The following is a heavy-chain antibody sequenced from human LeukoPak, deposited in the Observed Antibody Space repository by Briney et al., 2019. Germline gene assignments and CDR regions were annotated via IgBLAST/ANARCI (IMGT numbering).Heavy chain of an antibody. Sequence: SETLSLTCTVSGGSTSSYYWSWIRQPAGKGLEWIGRIYTSGSTNYNPSLKSRVTMSVDTSKNQFSLKLSSVTAADTAVYYCARATYYDFWPDAFDIWGQGTMVTVSS. CDR1: GGSTSSYY. D-gene: IGHD3-3*01. J-gene: IGHJ3*02. CDR3: ARATYYDFWPDAFDI. CDR2: IYTSGST. V-gene: IGHV4-4*07.